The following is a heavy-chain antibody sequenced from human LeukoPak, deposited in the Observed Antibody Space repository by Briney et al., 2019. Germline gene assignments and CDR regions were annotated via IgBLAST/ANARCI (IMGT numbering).Heavy chain of an antibody. CDR1: AFTISSYW. CDR2: ISSSSSYI. CDR3: ARDGGVVAAFDY. Sequence: GGSLRLSCAASAFTISSYWMSWVRQAPGKGLEWVSSISSSSSYIYYADSVKGRFTISRDNAKNSLYLQMNSLRAEDTAVYYCARDGGVVAAFDYWGQGTLVTVSS. D-gene: IGHD2-15*01. V-gene: IGHV3-21*06. J-gene: IGHJ4*02.